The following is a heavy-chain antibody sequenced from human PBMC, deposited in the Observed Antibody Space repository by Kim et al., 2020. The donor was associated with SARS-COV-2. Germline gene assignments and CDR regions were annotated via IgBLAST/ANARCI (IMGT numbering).Heavy chain of an antibody. V-gene: IGHV3-7*01. D-gene: IGHD3-10*01. Sequence: GVSLRLSCAVSGFRFSDSWMSWVRQAPGKGLEWVANINEPGTDKYYVDSLEGRFIISRDNAKNSLYLQMNSLRAEYTAVYFCARDPHRGSLDYWGQGVLV. CDR1: GFRFSDSW. CDR2: INEPGTDK. J-gene: IGHJ4*02. CDR3: ARDPHRGSLDY.